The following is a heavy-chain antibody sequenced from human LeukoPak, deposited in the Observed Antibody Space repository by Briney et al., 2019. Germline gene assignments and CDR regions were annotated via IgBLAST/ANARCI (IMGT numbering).Heavy chain of an antibody. Sequence: ASVKVPCKASGYTFTSYGISWVRQAPGQGLEWMGWISAYNGNTNYAQKFQGRVTITADKSTSTAYMELSSLRSDDTAVYYCASPATVTTAYGAFDIWGQGTMVTVSS. D-gene: IGHD4-17*01. V-gene: IGHV1-18*01. CDR2: ISAYNGNT. J-gene: IGHJ3*02. CDR1: GYTFTSYG. CDR3: ASPATVTTAYGAFDI.